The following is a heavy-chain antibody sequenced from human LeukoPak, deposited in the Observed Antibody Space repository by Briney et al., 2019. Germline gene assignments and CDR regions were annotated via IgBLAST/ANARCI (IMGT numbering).Heavy chain of an antibody. V-gene: IGHV3-53*01. D-gene: IGHD3-10*01. CDR2: IYSGGST. CDR1: GFTFSSYA. J-gene: IGHJ4*02. Sequence: GGSLRLSCAASGFTFSSYAMSWVRQAPGKGLEWVSVIYSGGSTYYADSVKGRFTISRDNSKNTLYLQMNSLRAEDTAVYYCARDSYGSGSYTSDHWGQGTLVTVSS. CDR3: ARDSYGSGSYTSDH.